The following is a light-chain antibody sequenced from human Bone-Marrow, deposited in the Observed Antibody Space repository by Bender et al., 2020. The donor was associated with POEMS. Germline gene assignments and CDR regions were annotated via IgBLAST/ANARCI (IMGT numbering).Light chain of an antibody. CDR2: EVT. CDR1: SRDVGSSNL. V-gene: IGLV2-14*02. CDR3: GTWESRLSAGV. J-gene: IGLJ3*02. Sequence: QSALTQPASISGSPGQAITISCTGTSRDVGSSNLVSWYQQYPGRAPKLIIFEVTQRPSGVSDRFSGSKSGTSATLDITGLDTEDEADYYCGTWESRLSAGVFGGGTKLTVL.